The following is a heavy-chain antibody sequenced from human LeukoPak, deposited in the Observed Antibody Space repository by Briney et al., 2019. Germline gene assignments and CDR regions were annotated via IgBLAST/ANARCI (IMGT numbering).Heavy chain of an antibody. CDR1: GFTFSSYA. J-gene: IGHJ6*02. D-gene: IGHD4-23*01. CDR2: ISGSGGST. V-gene: IGHV3-23*01. Sequence: GGSLRLSCAASGFTFSSYAMSWVRQAPGKELEWVSAISGSGGSTYYADSVKGRFTISRDNSKNALYLQMNSLRAEDTAVYYCAKFRPVGDYGMDVWGQGTTVTVSS. CDR3: AKFRPVGDYGMDV.